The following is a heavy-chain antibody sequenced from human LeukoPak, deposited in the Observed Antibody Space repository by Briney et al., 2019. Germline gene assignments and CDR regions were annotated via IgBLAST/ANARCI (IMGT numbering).Heavy chain of an antibody. CDR1: GSTFDDYA. Sequence: GGSLRLSCAASGSTFDDYAMHWVRQAPGKGLEWVSGISWNSGSIGYADSVKGRFTISRDNAKNSLYLQMNSLRAEDMALYYCAKDKAPDYYYYYMDVWGKGTTVTVSS. CDR2: ISWNSGSI. V-gene: IGHV3-9*03. CDR3: AKDKAPDYYYYYMDV. J-gene: IGHJ6*03.